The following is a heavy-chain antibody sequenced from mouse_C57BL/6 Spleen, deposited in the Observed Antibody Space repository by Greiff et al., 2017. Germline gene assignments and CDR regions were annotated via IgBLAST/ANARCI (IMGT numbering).Heavy chain of an antibody. CDR2: FYPGSGSI. J-gene: IGHJ4*01. V-gene: IGHV1-62-2*01. CDR1: GYTFTEYT. Sequence: VQLQESGAELVKPGASVKLSCKASGYTFTEYTIHWVKQRSGQGLEWIGWFYPGSGSIKYNEKFKDKATLTADKSSSTVYMELSRLTSEDSAVXFCARDEVVDYGNYGGMVVSAMDYWGQGTSVTVSS. D-gene: IGHD2-1*01. CDR3: ARDEVVDYGNYGGMVVSAMDY.